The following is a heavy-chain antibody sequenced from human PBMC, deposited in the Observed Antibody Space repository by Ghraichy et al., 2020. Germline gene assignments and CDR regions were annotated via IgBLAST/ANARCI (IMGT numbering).Heavy chain of an antibody. CDR3: AKDLPAAVYFDY. CDR2: ISGSGGST. Sequence: ETLSLTCAASGFTISSYAMNWVRQAPGKGLEWVSSISGSGGSTYYADSVKGRFTISRDNSKNTLYLQMNSLRVEDTAVYYCAKDLPAAVYFDYWGQGTLVTVSS. V-gene: IGHV3-23*01. CDR1: GFTISSYA. D-gene: IGHD6-13*01. J-gene: IGHJ4*02.